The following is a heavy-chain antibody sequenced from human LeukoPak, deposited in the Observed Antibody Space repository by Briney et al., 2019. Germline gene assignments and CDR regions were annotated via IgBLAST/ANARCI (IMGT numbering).Heavy chain of an antibody. CDR2: ISWNSGSI. D-gene: IGHD3-10*01. CDR3: AKGRLWFGELDAFDI. Sequence: GGPLRLSCAASGFTFDDYAMHWVRQAPGKGLEWVSGISWNSGSIGYADSVKGRFTISRDNAKNSLYLQMNSLRAEDTALYYCAKGRLWFGELDAFDIWGQGTMVTVSS. J-gene: IGHJ3*02. CDR1: GFTFDDYA. V-gene: IGHV3-9*01.